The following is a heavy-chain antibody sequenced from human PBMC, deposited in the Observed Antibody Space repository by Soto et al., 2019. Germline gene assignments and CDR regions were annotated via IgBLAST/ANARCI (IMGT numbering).Heavy chain of an antibody. CDR3: AKEGDGYNLAFDY. V-gene: IGHV3-30*18. Sequence: QVQLVESGGGVVQPGRSLRLSCAASGLTFSSYGMHWVRQAPGKGLEWVAVISYDGSNKYYADSVKGRFTISRDNSKNTLYLQMNSLRAEDTAVYYCAKEGDGYNLAFDYWGQGTLVTVSS. D-gene: IGHD5-12*01. CDR1: GLTFSSYG. J-gene: IGHJ4*02. CDR2: ISYDGSNK.